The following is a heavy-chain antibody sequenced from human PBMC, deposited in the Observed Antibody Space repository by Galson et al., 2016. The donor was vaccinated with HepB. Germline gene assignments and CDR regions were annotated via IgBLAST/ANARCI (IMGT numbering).Heavy chain of an antibody. J-gene: IGHJ6*02. CDR2: IGTDSSYT. V-gene: IGHV3-11*06. Sequence: SLRLSCAASGFTFSDYYMTWIRQAPGEGLEWVSYIGTDSSYTVYADSVKGRFTISRDNAENSVYLQMNSLTAEDSGVYYCAARGGYYAIYFYGMDVWGQGTSVTVSS. D-gene: IGHD3-3*01. CDR3: AARGGYYAIYFYGMDV. CDR1: GFTFSDYY.